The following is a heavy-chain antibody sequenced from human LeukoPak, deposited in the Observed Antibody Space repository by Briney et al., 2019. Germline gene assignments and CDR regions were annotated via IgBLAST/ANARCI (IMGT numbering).Heavy chain of an antibody. Sequence: SQTLSPTCTVSGGSISSGGYYWSWIRQHPGKGLEWIGYIYYSGSTYYNPSLKSRVTISVDTSNNQFSLKLSSVTAADTAVYYCARRVSRYCSSTSCPPYYYGMDVWGQGTTVTVSS. J-gene: IGHJ6*02. CDR1: GGSISSGGYY. D-gene: IGHD2-2*01. CDR2: IYYSGST. V-gene: IGHV4-31*03. CDR3: ARRVSRYCSSTSCPPYYYGMDV.